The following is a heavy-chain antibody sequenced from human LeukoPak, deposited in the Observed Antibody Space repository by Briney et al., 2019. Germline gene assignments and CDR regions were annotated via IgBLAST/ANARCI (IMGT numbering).Heavy chain of an antibody. CDR3: ARGLRGDTAMVTLYYYMDV. Sequence: PGGSLRLSCAASGFTFSSYAMSWVRQAPGKGLEWVSAISGSGGSTYYADSVKGRFTISRDNSKNTLYLQMNSLRAEDTAVYYCARGLRGDTAMVTLYYYMDVWGKGTTVTVSS. J-gene: IGHJ6*03. V-gene: IGHV3-23*01. CDR1: GFTFSSYA. D-gene: IGHD5-18*01. CDR2: ISGSGGST.